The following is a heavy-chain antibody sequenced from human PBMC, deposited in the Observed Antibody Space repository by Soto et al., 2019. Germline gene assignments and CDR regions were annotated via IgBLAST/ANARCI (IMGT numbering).Heavy chain of an antibody. CDR1: GFTFNNYA. J-gene: IGHJ4*02. D-gene: IGHD3-10*01. CDR2: ISGGGDTT. V-gene: IGHV3-23*01. Sequence: EVQLLESGGGLVQPGGSLRLSCAASGFTFNNYAMTWVRQAPGKGLEWVSAISGGGDTTSYADSVKGRFTVSRDGSKNTLYLQMSSLIAEDTARYYCAKGRGGSGSLTPRVDFWGQGTLVTVSS. CDR3: AKGRGGSGSLTPRVDF.